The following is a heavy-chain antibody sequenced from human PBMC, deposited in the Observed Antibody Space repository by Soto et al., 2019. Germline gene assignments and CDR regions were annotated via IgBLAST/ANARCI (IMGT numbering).Heavy chain of an antibody. J-gene: IGHJ6*04. Sequence: QLQLQESGSGLVKPSQTLSLTCAVSGGSISSGGYSWRWIRQPPGKGLEWIGYIYHSGSTSYNPSLTSRVTISVERSKNQVSMKLSSVTAADTAVYYCARPPQLVLGYYYYGMDVWGKGTTVTVAS. CDR3: ARPPQLVLGYYYYGMDV. V-gene: IGHV4-30-2*01. D-gene: IGHD6-13*01. CDR2: IYHSGST. CDR1: GGSISSGGYS.